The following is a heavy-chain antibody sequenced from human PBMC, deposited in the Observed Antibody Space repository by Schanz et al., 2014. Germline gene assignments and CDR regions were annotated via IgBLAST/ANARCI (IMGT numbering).Heavy chain of an antibody. J-gene: IGHJ3*02. V-gene: IGHV3-74*01. CDR3: AKSDAFDI. Sequence: EVQLVESGGGLVQPGGSLRLSCAASGFTFSSFWMHWVRQVPGKGLVWVSRIKSDGSSTSYADSVKGRFTISRDNAKNTLYLQMNTLRAEDTAVYYCAKSDAFDIWGQGTLVTVSS. CDR1: GFTFSSFW. CDR2: IKSDGSST.